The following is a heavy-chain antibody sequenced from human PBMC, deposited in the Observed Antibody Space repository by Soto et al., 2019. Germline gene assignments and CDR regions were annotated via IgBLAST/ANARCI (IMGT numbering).Heavy chain of an antibody. Sequence: QVQLQESGPGLVKPSQTLSLTCTVSGGSINSGGYCWSWIRQHPGKGLDWIGCISYGGSTSYNPSLKSRVTISVDPSKNQFSLKLTSVTAAATAVYYCSRGILVWGQGALITVSS. V-gene: IGHV4-31*03. D-gene: IGHD5-18*01. J-gene: IGHJ4*02. CDR2: ISYGGST. CDR1: GGSINSGGYC. CDR3: SRGILV.